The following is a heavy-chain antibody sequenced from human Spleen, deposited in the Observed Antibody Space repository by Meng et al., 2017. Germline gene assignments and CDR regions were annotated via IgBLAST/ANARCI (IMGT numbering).Heavy chain of an antibody. V-gene: IGHV3-9*01. Sequence: SLKISCAGSGFSFDDYAMHWVRQVPGKGLEWVAGSSWNSANIGYADSVKGRFTISRDNAKNTVFLQMNTLRTEDAAVYYCARLLSRRGGNAHYYAFDLWGQGTMVTVSS. J-gene: IGHJ3*01. CDR3: ARLLSRRGGNAHYYAFDL. CDR1: GFSFDDYA. D-gene: IGHD4-23*01. CDR2: SSWNSANI.